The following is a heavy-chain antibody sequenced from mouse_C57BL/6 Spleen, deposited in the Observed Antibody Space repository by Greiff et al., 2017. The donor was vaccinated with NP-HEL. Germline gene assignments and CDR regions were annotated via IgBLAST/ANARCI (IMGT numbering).Heavy chain of an antibody. D-gene: IGHD2-4*01. Sequence: EVHLVESGGGLVKPGGSLKLSCAASGFTFSDYGMHWVRQAPEKGLEWVAYISSGSSTIYYADTVKGRFTISRDNAKHTLCLQMTSLRSEDTAMYYCARWGLDAMDYWGQGTSVTVSS. CDR1: GFTFSDYG. V-gene: IGHV5-17*01. CDR2: ISSGSSTI. CDR3: ARWGLDAMDY. J-gene: IGHJ4*01.